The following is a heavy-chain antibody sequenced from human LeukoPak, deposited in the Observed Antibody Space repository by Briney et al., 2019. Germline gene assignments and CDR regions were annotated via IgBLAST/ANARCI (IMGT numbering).Heavy chain of an antibody. Sequence: GGSLRLSCAASGFTFSSYSMNWVRQAPGKGLEWVSSISSSSSYIYYADSVKGRFTISRDNSKNTLSLQMNSLRAEDTAVYYCARDDYGAYWYFDLWGRGTLVTVSS. CDR2: ISSSSSYI. J-gene: IGHJ2*01. V-gene: IGHV3-21*01. CDR3: ARDDYGAYWYFDL. CDR1: GFTFSSYS. D-gene: IGHD4-17*01.